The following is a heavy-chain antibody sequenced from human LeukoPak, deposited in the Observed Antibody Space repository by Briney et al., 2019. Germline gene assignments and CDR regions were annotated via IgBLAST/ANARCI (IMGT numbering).Heavy chain of an antibody. J-gene: IGHJ6*03. Sequence: GGSLRLSCAASGFTFSSYVMHWVRQAPGKGLEWVAFIRYDGSNKYYADSVKGRFTTSRDNSRNTLYLQMNSLRAEDTAVYYCAKEGGSNNYYYYYMDVWGRGTTVTVSS. V-gene: IGHV3-30*02. CDR3: AKEGGSNNYYYYYMDV. D-gene: IGHD1-26*01. CDR2: IRYDGSNK. CDR1: GFTFSSYV.